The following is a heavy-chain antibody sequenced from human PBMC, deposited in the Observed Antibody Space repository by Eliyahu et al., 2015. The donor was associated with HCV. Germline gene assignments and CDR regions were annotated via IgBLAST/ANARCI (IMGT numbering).Heavy chain of an antibody. CDR3: ARDWGELHRYFDY. V-gene: IGHV3-33*01. CDR2: IWYDGSNK. Sequence: QVQLVESGGGVVQPGRSLRLSCAASGFTFSSYGMHWVRQAPGKGLEWVAVIWYDGSNKYYADSVKGRFTISRDNSKNTLYLQMNSLRAEDTAVYYCARDWGELHRYFDYWGQGTLVTVSS. J-gene: IGHJ4*02. D-gene: IGHD1-26*01. CDR1: GFTFSSYG.